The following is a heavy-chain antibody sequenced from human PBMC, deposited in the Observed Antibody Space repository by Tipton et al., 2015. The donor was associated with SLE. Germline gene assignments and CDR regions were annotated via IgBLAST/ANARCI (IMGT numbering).Heavy chain of an antibody. V-gene: IGHV4-61*09. CDR2: IYTRGST. CDR3: ARVRDGYNAWYFDL. J-gene: IGHJ2*01. Sequence: TLSLTCTVSGGSISSGSYYWSWIRQPAGKGLEWIGHIYTRGSTNYNPSLKSRVTISVDTSKNQFSLKLSSVTAADTAVYYCARVRDGYNAWYFDLWGRGTLVTVSS. CDR1: GGSISSGSYY. D-gene: IGHD5-24*01.